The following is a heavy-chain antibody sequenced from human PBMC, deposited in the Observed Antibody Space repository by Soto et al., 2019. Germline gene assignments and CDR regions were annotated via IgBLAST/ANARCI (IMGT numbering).Heavy chain of an antibody. CDR2: IYYSGST. V-gene: IGHV4-59*01. J-gene: IGHJ6*02. CDR3: ARGGVRGVIWTPYYYYGMDV. D-gene: IGHD3-10*01. CDR1: GGSFSGYY. Sequence: PSETLSLTCAVYGGSFSGYYWSWIRQPPGKGLEWIGYIYYSGSTNYNPSLKSRVTISVDTSKNQFSLKLSSVTAADTAVYYCARGGVRGVIWTPYYYYGMDVWGQGTTVTVSS.